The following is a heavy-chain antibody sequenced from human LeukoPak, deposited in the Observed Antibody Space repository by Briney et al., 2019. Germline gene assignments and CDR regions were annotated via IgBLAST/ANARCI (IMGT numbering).Heavy chain of an antibody. J-gene: IGHJ4*02. V-gene: IGHV3-7*01. Sequence: GGSLRLSCAASGFTFSTFWMSWVRQPPGKGLEWVANIKTDGSEKYYVDSMKGRFTVSRDNAKNSLYLQMDSLRAEDTAVYYCARGGTFVSDYWGQGTLVTVSS. CDR2: IKTDGSEK. CDR3: ARGGTFVSDY. D-gene: IGHD1-1*01. CDR1: GFTFSTFW.